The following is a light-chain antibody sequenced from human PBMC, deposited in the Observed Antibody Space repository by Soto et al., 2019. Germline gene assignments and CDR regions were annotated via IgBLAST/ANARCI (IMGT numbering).Light chain of an antibody. V-gene: IGLV1-40*01. Sequence: QSVLTQPPSVSGAPGQRVTISCTGSSSNIGAGYDVHWYQQLPGTAPKLLIYGNSNRPSGVPDRFSGSKSGTSASLAITGLQAEAEADYYCQSYDSSLSGVVFGVGTQLTVL. CDR2: GNS. CDR3: QSYDSSLSGVV. CDR1: SSNIGAGYD. J-gene: IGLJ2*01.